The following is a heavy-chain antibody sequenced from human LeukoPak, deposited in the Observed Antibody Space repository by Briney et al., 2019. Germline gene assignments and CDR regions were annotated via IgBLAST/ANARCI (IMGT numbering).Heavy chain of an antibody. J-gene: IGHJ6*02. Sequence: GGSLRLSCAASGFTFSSYDMHWVRQATGKGLEWVSAICTAGDTYYPGSVKGRFTTSRENAKNSLYLQMNSLRAGDTAVYYCARVLRGYCSSTSCYGEDYYGMDVWGQGTTVTVSS. CDR3: ARVLRGYCSSTSCYGEDYYGMDV. CDR2: ICTAGDT. D-gene: IGHD2-2*01. CDR1: GFTFSSYD. V-gene: IGHV3-13*04.